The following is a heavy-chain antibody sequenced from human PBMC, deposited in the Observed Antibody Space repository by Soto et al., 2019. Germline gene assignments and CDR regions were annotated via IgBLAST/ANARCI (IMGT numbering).Heavy chain of an antibody. Sequence: EVQLLESGGDSVQPGGSVRLSCAGSGFTFINYAMNWVRQAPGKGLEWVSTISGGGDATFFADSVKGRFTFSRDNSTNTLTLQMNSLGVDDTAVYYCARKVVGSTSRPDYWYLDLWGRGTLVTVSS. CDR3: ARKVVGSTSRPDYWYLDL. CDR1: GFTFINYA. J-gene: IGHJ2*01. D-gene: IGHD2-21*01. V-gene: IGHV3-23*01. CDR2: ISGGGDAT.